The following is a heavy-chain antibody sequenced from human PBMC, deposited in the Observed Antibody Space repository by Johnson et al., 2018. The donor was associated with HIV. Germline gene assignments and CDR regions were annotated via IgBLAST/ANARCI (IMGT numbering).Heavy chain of an antibody. J-gene: IGHJ3*02. CDR3: ARDDIRYGKSFDI. D-gene: IGHD1-1*01. CDR2: IYSGGST. CDR1: GFTVNSNY. Sequence: VQLVESGGGLVQPGGSLRLSCAASGFTVNSNYMSWVRQAPGKGLEWVSVIYSGGSTYYADSVKGRFTISRDNSKNTLYLQMNSLRAEDTAVYYCARDDIRYGKSFDIWGQGTMVTVSS. V-gene: IGHV3-66*01.